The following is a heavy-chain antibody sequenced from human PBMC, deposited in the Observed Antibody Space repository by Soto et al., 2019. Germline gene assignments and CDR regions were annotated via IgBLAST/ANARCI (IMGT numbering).Heavy chain of an antibody. D-gene: IGHD3-22*01. V-gene: IGHV1-69*08. CDR2: IIPISGTT. J-gene: IGHJ4*02. Sequence: SVKVSCKASGGTFSRSTITWVRQAPGQGLEWMGRIIPISGTTNYAQKFRDRVTVSTDTSISTTYMELSSLTSEDTAVYYCTRAPLGIIVAPDFWGQGTLVTVSS. CDR3: TRAPLGIIVAPDF. CDR1: GGTFSRST.